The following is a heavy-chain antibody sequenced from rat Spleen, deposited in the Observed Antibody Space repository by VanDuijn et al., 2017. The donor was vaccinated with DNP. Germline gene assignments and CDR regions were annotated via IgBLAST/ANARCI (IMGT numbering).Heavy chain of an antibody. Sequence: EVQLVETGGGLVQPGRSLKLSCVASGFTFSNYWMYWIRQAPGKGLEWVASINTDGGTTYYRDSVKGRFTISRDTAKSTLYLQMDSLRSEDTATYYCALRLTIAAYFDYWGQGVMVTVSS. D-gene: IGHD1-2*01. CDR1: GFTFSNYW. J-gene: IGHJ2*01. CDR3: ALRLTIAAYFDY. V-gene: IGHV5-58*01. CDR2: INTDGGTT.